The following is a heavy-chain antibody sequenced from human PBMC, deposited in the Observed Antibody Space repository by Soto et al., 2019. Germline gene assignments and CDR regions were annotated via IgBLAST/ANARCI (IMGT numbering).Heavy chain of an antibody. D-gene: IGHD4-4*01. V-gene: IGHV3-33*01. CDR2: IWYDGSNK. J-gene: IGHJ4*02. CDR1: GFTFSSYA. CDR3: ARAVQGLQMSFDY. Sequence: GGSLRLSCAASGFTFSSYAMHWVRQAPGKGLEWVAVIWYDGSNKYYADSVKGRFTISRDNSKNTLYLQMNSLRAEDTAVYYCARAVQGLQMSFDYWGQGTLVTVSS.